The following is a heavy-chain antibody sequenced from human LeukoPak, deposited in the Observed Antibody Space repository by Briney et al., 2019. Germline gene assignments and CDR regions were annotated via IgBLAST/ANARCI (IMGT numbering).Heavy chain of an antibody. J-gene: IGHJ5*02. D-gene: IGHD4-17*01. CDR3: ARQYGDGTDWFDP. CDR2: IYHSGST. Sequence: PSETLSLTCAVSGYSISSGYYWGWIRQPPGKGLEWIGSIYHSGSTYYNPSLKSRVTIPVDTSKNQFSLKLSSVTAADTAVYYCARQYGDGTDWFDPWGQGTLVTVSS. V-gene: IGHV4-38-2*01. CDR1: GYSISSGYY.